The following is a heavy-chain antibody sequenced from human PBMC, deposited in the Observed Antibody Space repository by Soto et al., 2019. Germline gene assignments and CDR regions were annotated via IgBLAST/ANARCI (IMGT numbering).Heavy chain of an antibody. J-gene: IGHJ5*02. D-gene: IGHD2-2*01. V-gene: IGHV3-30*18. CDR1: GFTFTSYG. Sequence: PGGSLRLSCAASGFTFTSYGMHWVRQAPGKGLEWVAVISYDGSNKYYADSVKGRFTISRDNSKNTLDLQMNSLRVEDTVLYFCAKEAGWGCSSIICYPWFDPWGQGT. CDR2: ISYDGSNK. CDR3: AKEAGWGCSSIICYPWFDP.